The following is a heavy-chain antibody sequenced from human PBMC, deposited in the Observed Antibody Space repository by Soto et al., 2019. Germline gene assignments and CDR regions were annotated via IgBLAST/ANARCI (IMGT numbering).Heavy chain of an antibody. CDR3: ADSWLPTSY. Sequence: RWSLRLSCAASGFSFSHYWMHWVRQAPGKGLVWVSRISPDGRTTTYADSVKGRFTISRDNAKSTLYLQMNSLTVEDGAVYYCADSWLPTSYWGPGTLVTVSS. D-gene: IGHD3-10*01. CDR2: ISPDGRTT. J-gene: IGHJ4*02. V-gene: IGHV3-74*01. CDR1: GFSFSHYW.